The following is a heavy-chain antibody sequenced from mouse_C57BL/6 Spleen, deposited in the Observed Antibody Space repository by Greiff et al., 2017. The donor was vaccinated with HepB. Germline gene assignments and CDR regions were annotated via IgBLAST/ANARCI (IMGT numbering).Heavy chain of an antibody. Sequence: QVQLQQPGAELVMPGASVKLSCKASGYTFTSYWMHWVKQRPGQGLEWIGEIDPSDSYTNYNQKFKGKSTLTVDKSSSTAYMQLSSLTSEDTAVYYCTPLYYDYDVGFAYWGQGTLVTVSA. CDR3: TPLYYDYDVGFAY. J-gene: IGHJ3*01. V-gene: IGHV1-69*01. CDR1: GYTFTSYW. D-gene: IGHD2-4*01. CDR2: IDPSDSYT.